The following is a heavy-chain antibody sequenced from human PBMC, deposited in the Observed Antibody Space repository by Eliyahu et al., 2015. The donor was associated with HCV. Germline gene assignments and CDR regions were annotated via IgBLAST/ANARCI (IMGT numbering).Heavy chain of an antibody. CDR2: ISTGATTI. CDR1: GFXFSSYG. V-gene: IGHV3-48*02. CDR3: ARDFCTTISCRFDY. D-gene: IGHD2-2*01. J-gene: IGHJ4*02. Sequence: EVQLVESGGGLVQPGGSLRLSCEASGFXFSSYGMNWVRQAPGKGLEWVSFISTGATTIYYADSVKGWFTISRDNAKNSLFLQMNSLRDEDTAVYYCARDFCTTISCRFDYWGQRTLVTVSS.